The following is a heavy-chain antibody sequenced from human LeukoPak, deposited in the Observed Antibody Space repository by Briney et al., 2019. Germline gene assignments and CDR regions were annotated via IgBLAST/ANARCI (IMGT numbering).Heavy chain of an antibody. Sequence: SETLSLTCAVYGGSFSGYYWSWIRQPPGKGLEWIGEINHSGSTNYNPSLKSRVTISVDTSKNQFSLKLSSVTAADTAVYYCARGGKYYYDSSGYMNFDYWGQGTLVTVSS. J-gene: IGHJ4*02. CDR3: ARGGKYYYDSSGYMNFDY. CDR2: INHSGST. V-gene: IGHV4-34*01. CDR1: GGSFSGYY. D-gene: IGHD3-22*01.